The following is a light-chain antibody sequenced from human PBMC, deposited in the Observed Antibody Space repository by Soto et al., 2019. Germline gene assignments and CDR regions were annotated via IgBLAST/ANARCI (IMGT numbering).Light chain of an antibody. V-gene: IGLV1-44*01. CDR3: AVWDDSLNGHV. J-gene: IGLJ1*01. CDR2: TND. Sequence: QSVLTRPPSASGTPGQTVTISCYGSSSNMGSNTVHWFQQFPGTAPKLLIYTNDQRPSGVPDLFSGSNSGTSASLAISGLQSEDEADYYCAVWDDSLNGHVFGAGTKVTVL. CDR1: SSNMGSNT.